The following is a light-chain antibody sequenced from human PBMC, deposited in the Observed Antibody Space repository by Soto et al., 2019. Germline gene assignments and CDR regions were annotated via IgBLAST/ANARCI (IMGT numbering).Light chain of an antibody. Sequence: EIVLTQSPATLSLSPGERATLSCRASQSVSSHLAWYQQKPGQAPRLLIYDASNRATGIPARFSGSGSGSDFTLTIISLEPEDFAVYYCQQRSNWPRTFGQGTKLEIK. CDR3: QQRSNWPRT. CDR2: DAS. J-gene: IGKJ2*01. CDR1: QSVSSH. V-gene: IGKV3-11*01.